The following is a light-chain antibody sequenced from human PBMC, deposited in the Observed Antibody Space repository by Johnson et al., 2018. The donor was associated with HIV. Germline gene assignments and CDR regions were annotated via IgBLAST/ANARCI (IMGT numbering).Light chain of an antibody. Sequence: QSVLTQPPSVSAAPGQKVTISCSGSSSDIGYNFVSWYQQLPGTAPKVLIYENNKRPSGIPDRFSAYKSGTSATLGLTGLQTGDEADYYCATWDSSLSGGVFGTGTKVTVL. CDR1: SSDIGYNF. CDR3: ATWDSSLSGGV. J-gene: IGLJ1*01. V-gene: IGLV1-51*02. CDR2: ENN.